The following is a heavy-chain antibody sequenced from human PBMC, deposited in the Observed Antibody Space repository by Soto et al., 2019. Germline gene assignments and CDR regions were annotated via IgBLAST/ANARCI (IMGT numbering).Heavy chain of an antibody. V-gene: IGHV4-31*03. Sequence: QVQLQESGPGLVKPSQTLSLTCTVSGGSISSGGYYWSWIRQHPGKGLEWIGYIYYSGSTYYNPFLKGRVTIAVDSSKNPFSLKLSSVTAADTAVYYCARVPRSWSGAYFFDFWGQVNLVTASS. D-gene: IGHD3-3*01. CDR1: GGSISSGGYY. CDR2: IYYSGST. CDR3: ARVPRSWSGAYFFDF. J-gene: IGHJ4*02.